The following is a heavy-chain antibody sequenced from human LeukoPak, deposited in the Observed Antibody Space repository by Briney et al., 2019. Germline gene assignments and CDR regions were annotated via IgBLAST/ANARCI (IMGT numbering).Heavy chain of an antibody. CDR1: GYTFTGYY. V-gene: IGHV1-2*02. J-gene: IGHJ3*02. CDR3: ARAALRFPGPGAFDI. Sequence: ASVKVSCKASGYTFTGYYMHWVRQAPGQGLEWMGWINPNSGGTNYAQKFQGRVTMTRDTSISTAYMELSRLRSDDTAVYYCARAALRFPGPGAFDIWGQGTMVTVSS. CDR2: INPNSGGT. D-gene: IGHD5-12*01.